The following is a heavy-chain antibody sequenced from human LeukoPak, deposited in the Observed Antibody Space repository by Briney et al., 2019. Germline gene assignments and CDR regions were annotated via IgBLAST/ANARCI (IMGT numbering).Heavy chain of an antibody. J-gene: IGHJ3*02. CDR2: IYSGGST. CDR3: ARDFVVNYGWAAFDI. CDR1: GFTFDDHG. Sequence: GGSLRPSCAASGFTFDDHGMSWVRQVPGKGLEWVSVIYSGGSTHYADSVKGRFTISRDNSKNMLYLQMNSLRVEDTAVYYCARDFVVNYGWAAFDIWGQGTMVTVSS. V-gene: IGHV3-53*01. D-gene: IGHD3-10*01.